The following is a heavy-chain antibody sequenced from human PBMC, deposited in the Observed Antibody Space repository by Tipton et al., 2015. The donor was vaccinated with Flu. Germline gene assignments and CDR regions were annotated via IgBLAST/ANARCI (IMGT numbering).Heavy chain of an antibody. CDR1: SYPITTNFY. CDR2: VYQSGDT. V-gene: IGHV4-38-2*02. Sequence: TLSLTCTVSSYPITTNFYWGWIRQSPGKGLQWIAIVYQSGDTYYNPSFRSRVTLSIDTSKNQFFLKLTFVTAADTATYYRARGSGSGTYVIFDYWGQGTLVSVSS. CDR3: ARGSGSGTYVIFDY. J-gene: IGHJ4*02. D-gene: IGHD3-10*01.